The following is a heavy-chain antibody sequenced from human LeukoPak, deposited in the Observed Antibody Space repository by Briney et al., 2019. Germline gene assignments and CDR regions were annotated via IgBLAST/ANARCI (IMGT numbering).Heavy chain of an antibody. V-gene: IGHV3-74*01. CDR1: GFTVSSKY. D-gene: IGHD2-15*01. CDR2: INSDGSST. J-gene: IGHJ6*03. Sequence: GGSLRLSCAASGFTVSSKYMSWVRQAPGKGLVWVSRINSDGSSTSYADSVKGRFTISRDNAKNTLYLQMNSLRAEDTAVYYCARGTVVVVAATRVWYYYYMDVWGKGTTVTVSS. CDR3: ARGTVVVVAATRVWYYYYMDV.